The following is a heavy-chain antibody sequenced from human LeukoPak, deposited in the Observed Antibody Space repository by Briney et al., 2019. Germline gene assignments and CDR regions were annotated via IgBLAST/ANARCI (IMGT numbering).Heavy chain of an antibody. D-gene: IGHD3-10*01. CDR3: ARDGDYYGSGSYRDGFDI. CDR1: GFTFINYR. Sequence: GGSLRLSCAASGFTFINYRMNWVRQAPGKGLEWVSSISTSRSYIYYADSVKGRFTISRDNAKNSLYLQMNSLRAEDTAVYYCARDGDYYGSGSYRDGFDIWGQGTMVTVSS. V-gene: IGHV3-21*01. J-gene: IGHJ3*02. CDR2: ISTSRSYI.